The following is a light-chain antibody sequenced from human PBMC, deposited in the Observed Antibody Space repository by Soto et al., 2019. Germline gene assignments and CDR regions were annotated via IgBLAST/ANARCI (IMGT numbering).Light chain of an antibody. Sequence: EIVLTQSPGTLSLSPGERATLSCRASQSVSSSYLAWYQQKPGQAPRLLIYGASSRATGIPDRFSGSGSGTDFTLTISRLEPEYFAVYYCQQYGSSPLWTFGQGTKVDIK. CDR2: GAS. CDR3: QQYGSSPLWT. V-gene: IGKV3-20*01. CDR1: QSVSSSY. J-gene: IGKJ1*01.